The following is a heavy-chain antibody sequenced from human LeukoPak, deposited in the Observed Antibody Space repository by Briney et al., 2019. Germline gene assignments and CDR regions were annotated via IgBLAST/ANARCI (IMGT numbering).Heavy chain of an antibody. Sequence: ASVKVSCKASGYTFTGYYMHWVRQAPGQGLEWMGRINPNSGGTNYAQKFQGRVPMTRDTSSSTAYMEMSRLRSDDTAVYYCARVVRDCSSTSCYAGSTDYYYYMDVWGKGTTVTVSS. V-gene: IGHV1-2*06. CDR1: GYTFTGYY. D-gene: IGHD2-2*01. J-gene: IGHJ6*03. CDR2: INPNSGGT. CDR3: ARVVRDCSSTSCYAGSTDYYYYMDV.